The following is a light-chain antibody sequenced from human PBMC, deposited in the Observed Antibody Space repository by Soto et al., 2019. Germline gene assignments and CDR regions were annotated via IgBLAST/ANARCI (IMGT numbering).Light chain of an antibody. CDR1: SSDLGVYNY. J-gene: IGLJ3*02. CDR2: EVT. Sequence: QSALTQPPSASGSPGQSVTISCTGTSSDLGVYNYVSWYQQHPGKAPKLMIYEVTKRPSGVPDRFSGSKSGNTASLTVSGLQAEDEADYYCASYAGSTLFGGGTKVTVL. V-gene: IGLV2-8*01. CDR3: ASYAGSTL.